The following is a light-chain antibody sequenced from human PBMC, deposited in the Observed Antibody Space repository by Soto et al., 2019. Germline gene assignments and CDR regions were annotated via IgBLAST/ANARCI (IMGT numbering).Light chain of an antibody. CDR1: QSVSSY. V-gene: IGKV3-11*01. J-gene: IGKJ4*01. CDR2: DAS. CDR3: QQRSNWPPLT. Sequence: ELVLTQSPATLSLSPGEKAPPPCRPSQSVSSYLAWYQQKPGQAPRLLIYDASNRATGIPARFSGSGSGTDFTLTISSLEPEDFAVYYCQQRSNWPPLTFGGGTKVDIK.